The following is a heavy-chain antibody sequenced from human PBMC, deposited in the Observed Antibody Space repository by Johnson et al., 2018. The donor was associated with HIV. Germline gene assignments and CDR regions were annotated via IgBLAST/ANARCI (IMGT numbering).Heavy chain of an antibody. CDR3: ARGIAVSNWVDI. J-gene: IGHJ3*02. CDR2: IKQDGSES. D-gene: IGHD6-19*01. V-gene: IGHV3-7*01. CDR1: GFTFSTYW. Sequence: VQLVESGGGVVQPGRSLRLSCAASGFTFSTYWMSWVRQAPGKGLEWVGIIKQDGSESYYVDSVKGRFTISRDNSKNTLYLQMKSLRAEDTAVYYCARGIAVSNWVDIWGQGTMVTVSS.